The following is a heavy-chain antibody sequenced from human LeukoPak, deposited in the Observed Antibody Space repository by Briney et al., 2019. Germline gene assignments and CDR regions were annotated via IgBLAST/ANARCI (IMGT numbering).Heavy chain of an antibody. D-gene: IGHD3-10*01. J-gene: IGHJ4*02. CDR1: GFTFSSYA. CDR2: ISTRSTYI. CDR3: AREEEWYASGTYYKGFDS. V-gene: IGHV3-21*01. Sequence: GGSLRLSCAASGFTFSSYAMNWVRQAPGKGLEWVSCISTRSTYIYYADSVKGRFTISRDNAKNSLYLQMNSLRADDTAVYYCAREEEWYASGTYYKGFDSWGQGTLVTVSS.